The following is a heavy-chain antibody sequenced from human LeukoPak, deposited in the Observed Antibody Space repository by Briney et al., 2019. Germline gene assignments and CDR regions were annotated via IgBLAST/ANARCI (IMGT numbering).Heavy chain of an antibody. CDR1: GYTFTSYD. J-gene: IGHJ6*03. V-gene: IGHV1-8*01. Sequence: GASVKVSCKASGYTFTSYDINWVRQATGQGLEWMGWMNPNSGNTGYAQKFQGRVTMTRNTSISTAYMELSSLRSEDTAVYYCARGLTGTTGYYYYYMDVWGEGTTVTVSS. CDR2: MNPNSGNT. CDR3: ARGLTGTTGYYYYYMDV. D-gene: IGHD1-7*01.